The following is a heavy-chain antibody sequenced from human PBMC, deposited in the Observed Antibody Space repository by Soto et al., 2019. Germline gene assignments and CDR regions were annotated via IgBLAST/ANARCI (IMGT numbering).Heavy chain of an antibody. CDR2: TDSTGSFT. J-gene: IGHJ4*02. V-gene: IGHV3-48*03. D-gene: IGHD2-21*01. CDR1: GFTFSSYE. CDR3: AREKAHCGGDCYDY. Sequence: TGGSLRLSCSGSGFTFSSYEMNWVRQAPGMGLEWVSHTDSTGSFTAYADSVRGRFTVSRDNAKNSLYLQMNSLRVEDTAVYYCAREKAHCGGDCYDYWGEGTLVTVSS.